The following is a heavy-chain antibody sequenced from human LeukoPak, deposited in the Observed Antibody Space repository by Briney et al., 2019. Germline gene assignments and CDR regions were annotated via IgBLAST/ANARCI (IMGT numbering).Heavy chain of an antibody. CDR2: IYYSGST. J-gene: IGHJ5*02. V-gene: IGHV4-59*01. Sequence: SETLSLTCTVSGGSISSYYWSWIRQPPGKGLEWIGYIYYSGSTNYNPSLKSRVTISVDTSKNQFSLKLSSVTAADTAVYYCARDRRMNWFDPWGQGTLVTVSS. CDR1: GGSISSYY. CDR3: ARDRRMNWFDP.